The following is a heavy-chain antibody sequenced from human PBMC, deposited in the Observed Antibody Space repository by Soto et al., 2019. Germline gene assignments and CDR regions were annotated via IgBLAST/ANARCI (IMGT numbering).Heavy chain of an antibody. CDR2: LYNSGST. Sequence: PSETLSLTCTVSGDSLSSSIYYWGWIRQPPGKGLEWIGSLYNSGSTHYNPSLKSRVTISVDTSKNQFSLKLSSVTATDTAVYYCARLERGNDVRYWGQGTLVTVSS. V-gene: IGHV4-39*01. CDR1: GDSLSSSIYY. CDR3: ARLERGNDVRY. D-gene: IGHD1-1*01. J-gene: IGHJ4*02.